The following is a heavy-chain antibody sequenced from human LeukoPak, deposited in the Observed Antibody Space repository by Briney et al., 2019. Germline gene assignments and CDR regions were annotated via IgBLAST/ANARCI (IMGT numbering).Heavy chain of an antibody. D-gene: IGHD6-19*01. CDR3: AKGLSAGTIDY. J-gene: IGHJ4*02. CDR2: ISFNGGTK. V-gene: IGHV3-30*18. CDR1: GFIFSNYA. Sequence: GGSLRLSCAASGFIFSNYAMSWVRQAPGKGLEWVAVISFNGGTKYYADSVKGRFTISRDNSKGTAFLQMNSLRRNDTAIYFCAKGLSAGTIDYWGQGALVTVSS.